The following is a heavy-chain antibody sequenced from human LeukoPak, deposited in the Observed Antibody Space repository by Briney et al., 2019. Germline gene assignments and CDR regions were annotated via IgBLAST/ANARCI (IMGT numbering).Heavy chain of an antibody. J-gene: IGHJ5*02. CDR2: IYQSGST. V-gene: IGHV4-38-2*02. CDR3: ARVQAAGYYA. CDR1: GYSISSGYY. Sequence: SETLSLTCTVSGYSISSGYYWGWIRPPPGKGLEWIGSIYQSGSTYYNPSLKSRVTISVDTSKNQFSLKLSSVTAADTAVYYCARVQAAGYYAWGQGTLVTVSS. D-gene: IGHD3-9*01.